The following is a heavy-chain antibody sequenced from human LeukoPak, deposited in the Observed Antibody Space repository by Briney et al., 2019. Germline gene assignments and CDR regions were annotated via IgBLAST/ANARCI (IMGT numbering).Heavy chain of an antibody. V-gene: IGHV3-30*04. CDR3: ARDQGIQLHYGMDV. Sequence: GGSLRLSCAASGFTFSSYAMHWVRQAPGKGLEWVAVISYDGSNKYYADSVKGRFTISRDNSKNTLYLQMNSLRAEDTAVNYCARDQGIQLHYGMDVWGQGTTVTVSS. CDR2: ISYDGSNK. CDR1: GFTFSSYA. D-gene: IGHD5-18*01. J-gene: IGHJ6*02.